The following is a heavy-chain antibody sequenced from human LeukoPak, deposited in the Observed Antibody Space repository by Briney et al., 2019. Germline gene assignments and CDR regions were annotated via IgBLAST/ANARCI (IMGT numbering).Heavy chain of an antibody. V-gene: IGHV3-23*01. D-gene: IGHD5-18*01. CDR1: GFSFVTYA. J-gene: IGHJ4*02. Sequence: PGGSLRLSCAASGFSFVTYAMIWVRRTPGKGLEWVSAISGSGGSTYYADSVKGRLTISRDNSKNTLYLQMNSLRAEDTAVYYCAKSGLSGGYSYGYVPPNFDYWGQGTLVTVSS. CDR2: ISGSGGST. CDR3: AKSGLSGGYSYGYVPPNFDY.